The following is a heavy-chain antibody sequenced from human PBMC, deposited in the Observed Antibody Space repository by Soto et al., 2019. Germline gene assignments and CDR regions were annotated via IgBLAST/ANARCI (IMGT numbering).Heavy chain of an antibody. D-gene: IGHD3-10*01. V-gene: IGHV1-18*04. CDR3: ARDLDGSGNYYTDY. CDR2: ISPYNRNT. Sequence: HLVQSGAEVKKPGASVKVSCKASGYPFSSIGISWVRQAPGQGLEWMGWISPYNRNTYYAQRLQGRVTLTTDTSTSTAYMELRSLRSDDTAVYFCARDLDGSGNYYTDYWGQGTLVTVSS. CDR1: GYPFSSIG. J-gene: IGHJ4*02.